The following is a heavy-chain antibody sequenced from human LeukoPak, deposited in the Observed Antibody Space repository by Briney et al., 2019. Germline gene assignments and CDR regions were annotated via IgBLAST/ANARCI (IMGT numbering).Heavy chain of an antibody. CDR3: AKGPEVWIGTY. CDR1: GFTFSSYW. V-gene: IGHV3-74*01. D-gene: IGHD5-12*01. J-gene: IGHJ4*02. Sequence: PGGSLRLSCVASGFTFSSYWMHWVRQAPGKGLVWVSRINSDGSSTDNADSVKGRFTISRDNAKNTLYLQMNSLRAEDTAVYYCAKGPEVWIGTYWGQGTLVTVSS. CDR2: INSDGSST.